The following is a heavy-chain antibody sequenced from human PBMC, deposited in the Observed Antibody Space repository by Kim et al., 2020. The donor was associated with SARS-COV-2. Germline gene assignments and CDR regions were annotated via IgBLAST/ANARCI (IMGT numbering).Heavy chain of an antibody. D-gene: IGHD3-3*01. Sequence: SETLSLTCTVSGGSISSGGYYWSWIRQHPGKGLEWIGYIYYSGSTYYNPSLKSRVTISVDTSKNQFSLKLSSVTAADTAVYYCAQAFSEADAFDIWGQGTMVTVSS. CDR1: GGSISSGGYY. V-gene: IGHV4-31*03. J-gene: IGHJ3*02. CDR2: IYYSGST. CDR3: AQAFSEADAFDI.